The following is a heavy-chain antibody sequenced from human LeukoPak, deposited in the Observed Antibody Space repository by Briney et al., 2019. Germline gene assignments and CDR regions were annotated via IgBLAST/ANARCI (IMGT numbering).Heavy chain of an antibody. CDR1: GFTFSTYA. Sequence: GGSLRLSCAASGFTFSTYAMSWVRQAPGKGLEWVSAISGSGGSTHYADSVMGRFTISRDNSKNTLFLQMNSLRAEDTAVYYCAKWEAIVVVPAAPVYDYWGQGTLVTVSS. CDR3: AKWEAIVVVPAAPVYDY. D-gene: IGHD2-2*01. J-gene: IGHJ4*02. CDR2: ISGSGGST. V-gene: IGHV3-23*01.